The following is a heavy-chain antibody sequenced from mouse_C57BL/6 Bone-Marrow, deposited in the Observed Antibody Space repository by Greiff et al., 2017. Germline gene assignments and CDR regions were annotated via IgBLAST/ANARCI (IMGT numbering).Heavy chain of an antibody. CDR3: ARCYYGSSYWYFDV. J-gene: IGHJ1*03. D-gene: IGHD1-1*01. V-gene: IGHV7-3*01. Sequence: VQLKESGGGLVQPGGSLSLSCAASGFTFTDYYMSWVRQPPGKALEWLGFIRNKANGYTTEYSASVKGRFTISRDNSQSILYLQRNALRAEDSATYYCARCYYGSSYWYFDVWGTGTTVTVSS. CDR1: GFTFTDYY. CDR2: IRNKANGYTT.